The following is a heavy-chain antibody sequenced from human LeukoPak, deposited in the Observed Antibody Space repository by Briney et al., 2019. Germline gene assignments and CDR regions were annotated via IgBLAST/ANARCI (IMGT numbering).Heavy chain of an antibody. D-gene: IGHD3-10*01. CDR2: IIPIFGTA. J-gene: IGHJ6*02. V-gene: IGHV1-69*13. Sequence: GASVKVSCKASGCIFISYALSWVRQAPGQGLEWMGGIIPIFGTANYAQKFQGRVTITADESTSTAYMELSSLRSEDTAVYYCARDETAPGYYYGMDVWGQGTTVTVSS. CDR3: ARDETAPGYYYGMDV. CDR1: GCIFISYA.